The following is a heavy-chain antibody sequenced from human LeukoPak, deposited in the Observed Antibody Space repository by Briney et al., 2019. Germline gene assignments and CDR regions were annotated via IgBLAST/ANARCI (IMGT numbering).Heavy chain of an antibody. CDR3: AGTTVTTGLFFDY. D-gene: IGHD4-17*01. CDR1: GGSISSYY. Sequence: SETLSLTCAVSGGSISSYYWSWIRQPPGKGLEWIGYIYYSGSTNYNPSLKSRVTISVDTSKNQFSLKLSSVTAADTAVYYCAGTTVTTGLFFDYWGQGTLVTVSS. V-gene: IGHV4-59*01. CDR2: IYYSGST. J-gene: IGHJ4*02.